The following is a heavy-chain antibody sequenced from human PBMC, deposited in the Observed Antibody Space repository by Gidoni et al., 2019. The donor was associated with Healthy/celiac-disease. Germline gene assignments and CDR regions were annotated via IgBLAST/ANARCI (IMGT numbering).Heavy chain of an antibody. D-gene: IGHD2-15*01. CDR3: ARDGRYCSGGSCCDYFDY. CDR1: GFTFSSHS. J-gene: IGHJ4*02. CDR2: ISSSSSYI. Sequence: EVQLVESGGGLVKPGGSLRLSCAASGFTFSSHSMNWVSQAPGQGLEWVSSISSSSSYIYYADSVKGRFTISRDNAKNSLYLKMNSLRAEDTAVYYCARDGRYCSGGSCCDYFDYWGQGTLVTVSS. V-gene: IGHV3-21*01.